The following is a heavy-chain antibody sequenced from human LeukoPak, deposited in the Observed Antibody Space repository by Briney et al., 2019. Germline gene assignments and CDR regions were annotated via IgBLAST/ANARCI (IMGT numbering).Heavy chain of an antibody. CDR2: INPNSGGT. CDR1: GYTFTGYY. J-gene: IGHJ5*02. D-gene: IGHD3-22*01. Sequence: ASVKVSCKASGYTFTGYYMHWVRQAPGQGLEWMGWINPNSGGTNYALKFQGWVTMTRDTSISTAYMELSRLRSDDTAVYYCARDLYYDSSGEGNWFDPWGQGTLVTVSS. CDR3: ARDLYYDSSGEGNWFDP. V-gene: IGHV1-2*04.